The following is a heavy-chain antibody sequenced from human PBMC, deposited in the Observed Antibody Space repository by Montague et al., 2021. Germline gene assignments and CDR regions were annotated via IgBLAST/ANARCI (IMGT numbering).Heavy chain of an antibody. J-gene: IGHJ4*02. V-gene: IGHV4-31*03. D-gene: IGHD3-10*01. CDR2: IFYSGNT. CDR1: GGSISSGGYY. CDR3: ARAEDYYGSGCYLGFDY. Sequence: TLSLTCTVSGGSISSGGYYWSWIRQLPGKGLEWIGYIFYSGNTYYNPSLKSRVTISADTSKNQFSLKLSSVTAADTAVYYCARAEDYYGSGCYLGFDYWGQGTLVTVSS.